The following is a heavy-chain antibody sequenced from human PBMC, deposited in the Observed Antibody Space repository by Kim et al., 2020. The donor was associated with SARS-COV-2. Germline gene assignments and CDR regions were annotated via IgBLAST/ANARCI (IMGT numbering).Heavy chain of an antibody. Sequence: GGSLRLSCAASGFTFSDYYMSWIRQAPGKGLEWVSYISSSSSYTNYADSVKGRFTISRDNAKNSLYLQMNSLRAEDTAVYYCARDFADIVVVVAWDYYYYGMDVWGQGTTVTVSS. V-gene: IGHV3-11*05. CDR3: ARDFADIVVVVAWDYYYYGMDV. J-gene: IGHJ6*02. CDR1: GFTFSDYY. D-gene: IGHD2-15*01. CDR2: ISSSSSYT.